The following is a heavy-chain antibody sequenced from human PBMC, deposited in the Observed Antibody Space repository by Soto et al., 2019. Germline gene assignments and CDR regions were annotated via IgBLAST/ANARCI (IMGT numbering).Heavy chain of an antibody. V-gene: IGHV1-69*04. CDR3: ARDEPVAQPNYYYYYYMDV. J-gene: IGHJ6*03. CDR2: IIPILGIA. Sequence: SVKVSCKASGGTFSSYTISWVRQAPGQGLEWMGRIIPILGIANYAQKFQGRVTITADKSTSTAYMELSSLRSEDTAVYYCARDEPVAQPNYYYYYYMDVWGKGTTVTVSS. CDR1: GGTFSSYT. D-gene: IGHD6-19*01.